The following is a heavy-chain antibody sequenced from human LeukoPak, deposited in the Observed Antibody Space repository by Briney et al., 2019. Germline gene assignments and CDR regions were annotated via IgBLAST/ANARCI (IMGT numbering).Heavy chain of an antibody. V-gene: IGHV3-23*01. D-gene: IGHD2/OR15-2a*01. CDR1: GFTFSDFA. CDR2: TFQGGGEI. Sequence: GGSLRLSCAASGFTFSDFAMIWVRQPPGKGLEWVSSTFQGGGEIHYADSVRGRFTISRDNSRSTLFLQMNSLRAEDTAIYYCATYRQVLLPFESWGQGTLVTVSS. J-gene: IGHJ4*02. CDR3: ATYRQVLLPFES.